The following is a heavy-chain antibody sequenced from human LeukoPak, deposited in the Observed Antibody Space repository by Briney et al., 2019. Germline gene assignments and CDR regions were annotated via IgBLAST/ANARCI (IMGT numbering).Heavy chain of an antibody. CDR2: IYHSGST. Sequence: PSETLSLTCAVSGGSISSSNWWSWVRQPPGKGLEWIGEIYHSGSTNYNPSLKSRVTISVDKSKNQFSLKLSSVTAADTAVYYCARGGLGYDSYYYGMDVWGQGTTVTVSS. D-gene: IGHD5-12*01. V-gene: IGHV4-4*02. CDR3: ARGGLGYDSYYYGMDV. CDR1: GGSISSSNW. J-gene: IGHJ6*02.